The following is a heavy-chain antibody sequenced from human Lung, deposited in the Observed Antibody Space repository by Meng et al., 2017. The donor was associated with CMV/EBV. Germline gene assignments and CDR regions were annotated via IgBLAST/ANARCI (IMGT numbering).Heavy chain of an antibody. Sequence: GESLKISCTASGFTFGDHYMDWVRQAPGKGPEWVARSRNKASSYTTEYAASVRGRFTISRDESGNSLDLQMTSLKTEDTAVYYCARDNSATRYFDYWGQGILVTVSS. CDR1: GFTFGDHY. CDR2: SRNKASSYTT. V-gene: IGHV3-72*01. J-gene: IGHJ4*02. D-gene: IGHD2/OR15-2a*01. CDR3: ARDNSATRYFDY.